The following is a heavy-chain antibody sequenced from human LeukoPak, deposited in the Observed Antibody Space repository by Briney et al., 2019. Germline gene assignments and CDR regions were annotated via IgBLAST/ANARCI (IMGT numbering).Heavy chain of an antibody. D-gene: IGHD2/OR15-2a*01. CDR1: GGSVSSGDYY. CDR3: ARKGTTFDS. Sequence: SQTLSHICTVSGGSVSSGDYYWSWIRQSPEKVLEWIGYISHSGATHYNPSLKSRFTISVDTSKNQFSLKLSSVTAADTAVYYCARKGTTFDSWGQGTLVTVSS. CDR2: ISHSGAT. V-gene: IGHV4-30-4*01. J-gene: IGHJ4*02.